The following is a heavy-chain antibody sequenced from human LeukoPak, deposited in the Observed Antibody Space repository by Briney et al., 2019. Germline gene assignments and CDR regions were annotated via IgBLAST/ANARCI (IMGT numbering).Heavy chain of an antibody. CDR1: GGSITSTTYY. CDR2: IYTSGIT. J-gene: IGHJ4*02. Sequence: SQTLSLTCTVSGGSITSTTYYWSWIRQPAGKGPEWIGRIYTSGITAYNPSLESRVTISIDTSKNQFSLKLSSVTAADTAVYYCARAGLDFWSGYWDYWGQGTLVTVSS. CDR3: ARAGLDFWSGYWDY. V-gene: IGHV4-61*02. D-gene: IGHD3-3*01.